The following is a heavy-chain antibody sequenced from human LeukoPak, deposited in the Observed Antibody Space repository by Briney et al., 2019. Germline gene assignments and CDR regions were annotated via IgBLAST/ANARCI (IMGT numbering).Heavy chain of an antibody. Sequence: SQTLSLTCTVSGGSISSSDYYWSWIRQPPGEGLEWLGYIDYSGSTYYNPSLKSRVTISLDTSKNQFSLRLTSVTAADTAVYYCARDRWDTSGYYSTFDYWGRGTLVTVSS. CDR3: ARDRWDTSGYYSTFDY. CDR1: GGSISSSDYY. CDR2: IDYSGST. V-gene: IGHV4-30-4*08. D-gene: IGHD3-22*01. J-gene: IGHJ4*02.